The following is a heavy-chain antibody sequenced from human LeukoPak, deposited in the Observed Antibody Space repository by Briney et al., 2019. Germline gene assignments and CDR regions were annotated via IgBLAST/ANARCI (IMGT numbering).Heavy chain of an antibody. CDR3: ARDPGYGSVLSFDP. J-gene: IGHJ5*02. Sequence: GGSLRLSCAASGFTVSSNYMSWVRQAPGMGLEWVSVIHSGGSTYYADSVKGRFTISRDDSKNTLYLQMNSLRDEDTAVYHCARDPGYGSVLSFDPWGQGTSVTVSS. CDR1: GFTVSSNY. CDR2: IHSGGST. V-gene: IGHV3-66*01. D-gene: IGHD3-10*01.